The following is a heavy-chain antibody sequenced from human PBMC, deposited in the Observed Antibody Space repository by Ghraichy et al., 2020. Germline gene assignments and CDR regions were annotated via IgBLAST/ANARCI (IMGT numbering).Heavy chain of an antibody. CDR1: GYSFSDYY. Sequence: APVKVSCKASGYSFSDYYMHWVRQAPGQGLEWMGWINPNSGGTNYAQNFQGRVTMTRDTSISTAYMELSRLTSDDTAVYYCARERVAGTENYGMDVWGQGTTVTVSS. D-gene: IGHD6-19*01. J-gene: IGHJ6*02. CDR2: INPNSGGT. V-gene: IGHV1-2*02. CDR3: ARERVAGTENYGMDV.